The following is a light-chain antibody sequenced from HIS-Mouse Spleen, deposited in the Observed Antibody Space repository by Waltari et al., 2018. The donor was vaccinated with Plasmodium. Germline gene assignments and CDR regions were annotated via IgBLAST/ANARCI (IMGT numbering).Light chain of an antibody. CDR3: CSYAGSSTWV. V-gene: IGLV2-23*01. CDR1: SSDVGRYNL. Sequence: QSALTQPASVSACQPGQSSTISRTGTSSDVGRYNLVSWYQQHPGKAPKLMIYEGSKRPSGVSNRFSGSKSGNTASLTISGLQAEDEADYYCCSYAGSSTWVFGGGTKLTVL. CDR2: EGS. J-gene: IGLJ3*02.